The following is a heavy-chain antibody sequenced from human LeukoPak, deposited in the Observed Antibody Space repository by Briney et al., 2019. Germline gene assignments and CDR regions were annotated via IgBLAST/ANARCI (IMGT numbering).Heavy chain of an antibody. Sequence: GSLRLSCVASGFAFSSFAMSWVRQAPGMGLEWVSGLTGSGSTYHADSVKGRFTISRDNSKNTLSLQMNSLRAEDTAVYYCARMKGWRLYDYCMDVWGKGTTVTVSS. D-gene: IGHD2-15*01. CDR2: LTGSGST. V-gene: IGHV3-23*01. CDR3: ARMKGWRLYDYCMDV. J-gene: IGHJ6*03. CDR1: GFAFSSFA.